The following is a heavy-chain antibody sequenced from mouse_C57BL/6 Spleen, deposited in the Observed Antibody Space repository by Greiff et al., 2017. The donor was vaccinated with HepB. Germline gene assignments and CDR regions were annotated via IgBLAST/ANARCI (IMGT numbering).Heavy chain of an antibody. Sequence: VKLVESGPELVKPGASVKLSCKASGYTFTSYDINWVKQRPGQGLEWIGWIYPRDGSTKYNEKFKGKATLTVDTSSSTAYMELHSLTSEDSAVYFCARRGLSYAMDYWGQGTSVTVSS. CDR1: GYTFTSYD. CDR3: ARRGLSYAMDY. V-gene: IGHV1-85*01. CDR2: IYPRDGST. J-gene: IGHJ4*01.